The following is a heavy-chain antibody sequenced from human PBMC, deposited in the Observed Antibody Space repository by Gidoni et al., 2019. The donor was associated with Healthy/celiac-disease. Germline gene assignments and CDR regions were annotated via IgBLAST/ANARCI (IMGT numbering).Heavy chain of an antibody. CDR3: ARKKGAAAGTRWFDP. J-gene: IGHJ5*02. D-gene: IGHD6-13*01. CDR2: TNHSGST. Sequence: GLEWIGATNHSGSTNYNPSLKSRVTISVDTSKNQFSLKLSSVTAADTAVYYCARKKGAAAGTRWFDPWGQGTLVTVSS. V-gene: IGHV4-34*01.